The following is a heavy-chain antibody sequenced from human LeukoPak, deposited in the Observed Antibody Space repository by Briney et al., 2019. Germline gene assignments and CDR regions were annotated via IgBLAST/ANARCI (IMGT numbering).Heavy chain of an antibody. J-gene: IGHJ4*02. V-gene: IGHV1-8*01. CDR3: ARGLRYCSSTSCDYYFDY. Sequence: ASVKVSCKASGYTFTSYDINWVRQATGQGLEWMGWMNPNSGNTGYAQKFQGRVTMTRNTSISTAHMELSSLRSEDTAVYYCARGLRYCSSTSCDYYFDYWGQGTLVTVSS. CDR2: MNPNSGNT. D-gene: IGHD2-2*01. CDR1: GYTFTSYD.